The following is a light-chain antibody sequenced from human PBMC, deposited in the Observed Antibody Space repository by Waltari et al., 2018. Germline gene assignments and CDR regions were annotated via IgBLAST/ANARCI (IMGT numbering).Light chain of an antibody. CDR1: SSNIGSNY. Sequence: SVLTQPPSASGTPGQRVTISCSGSSSNIGSNYVFWYQQVPGTAPKLPFYMNDQRPSGVPARFSCSKSGTSASLAISGLQSEDEADYYCRAWDTSLSGVLFGGGTKVTVL. J-gene: IGLJ2*01. CDR2: MND. CDR3: RAWDTSLSGVL. V-gene: IGLV1-47*01.